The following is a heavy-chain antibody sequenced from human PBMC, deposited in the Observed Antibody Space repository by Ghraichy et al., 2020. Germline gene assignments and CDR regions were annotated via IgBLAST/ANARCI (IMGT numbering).Heavy chain of an antibody. V-gene: IGHV4-30-2*01. J-gene: IGHJ3*02. CDR2: IYHSGST. CDR3: ARAPIVAKAFDI. Sequence: SETLSLTCAVSGGSISSGGYSWSWIRQPPGKGLEWIGYIYHSGSTYYNPSLKSRVTISVDRSKNQFSLKLSSVTAADTAVYYCARAPIVAKAFDIWGQGTMVIVSS. D-gene: IGHD2-21*01. CDR1: GGSISSGGYS.